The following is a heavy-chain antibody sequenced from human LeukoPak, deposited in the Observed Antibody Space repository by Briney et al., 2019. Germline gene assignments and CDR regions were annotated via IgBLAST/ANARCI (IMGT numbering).Heavy chain of an antibody. CDR3: ARSYCSSGSCYNLNI. CDR2: IYPGDSDT. V-gene: IGHV5-51*01. CDR1: GYSFTNYW. D-gene: IGHD2-15*01. J-gene: IGHJ3*02. Sequence: GESLKISCKGSGYSFTNYWIGWVRQMPGKGLEWMEFIYPGDSDTRYSPSFRGQVSISADKSISTAYLQWSSLKASDTAIYYCARSYCSSGSCYNLNIWGQGTMVTVSS.